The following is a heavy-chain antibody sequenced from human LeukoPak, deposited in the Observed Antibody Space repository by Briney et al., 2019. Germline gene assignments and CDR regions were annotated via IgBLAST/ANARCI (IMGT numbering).Heavy chain of an antibody. Sequence: PGGSLRLSCAASGFTFSSYGMSWVRQAPGKGLEWVSAISGSGGSTYYADSVKGRFTISRDNSKNTLYLQMNSLRAEDTAVYYCAKDGGSGTLGPFYFDYWGQGTLVTVSS. CDR2: ISGSGGST. CDR3: AKDGGSGTLGPFYFDY. V-gene: IGHV3-23*01. J-gene: IGHJ4*02. CDR1: GFTFSSYG. D-gene: IGHD3-10*01.